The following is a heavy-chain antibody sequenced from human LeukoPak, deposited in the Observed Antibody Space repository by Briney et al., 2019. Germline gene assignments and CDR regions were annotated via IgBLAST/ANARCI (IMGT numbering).Heavy chain of an antibody. D-gene: IGHD3-16*01. CDR1: GFPLRDCY. J-gene: IGHJ4*02. CDR2: ISSSGSTI. CDR3: ARDSLFATTSGGSDY. V-gene: IGHV3-11*01. Sequence: PGGPVSLFCALSGFPLRDCYMSWLRQARGEGLECGSYISSSGSTIYSAASVKGRFTISRDNAKNTLYLQMNSLIAEDTAVYYCARDSLFATTSGGSDYWGQGTLVTVSS.